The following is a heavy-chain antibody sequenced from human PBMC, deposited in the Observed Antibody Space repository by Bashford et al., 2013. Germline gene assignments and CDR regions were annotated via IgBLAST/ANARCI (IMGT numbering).Heavy chain of an antibody. CDR3: ARSSPPPHRSGPVTHYYYGMDD. D-gene: IGHD6-19*01. Sequence: WVRQAPGQGLEWMGWINPNRGDTNYAQNFQGRVSMTRDTSISTAYLELRSLRSDDTAVYYCARSSPPPHRSGPVTHYYYGMDDWGQRDHGHRLL. J-gene: IGHJ6*02. CDR2: INPNRGDT. V-gene: IGHV1-2*02.